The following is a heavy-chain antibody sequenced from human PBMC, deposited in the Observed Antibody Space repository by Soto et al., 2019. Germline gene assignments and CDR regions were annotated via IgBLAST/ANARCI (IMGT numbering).Heavy chain of an antibody. D-gene: IGHD2-15*01. CDR1: GYTFTTHG. J-gene: IGHJ5*02. Sequence: QVQLVQSGAEVKKPGASVKVSCKASGYTFTTHGISWVRQAPGQGLEWMGWVSGDNGHTNYAQSLQGRVTMTTDTSTNKAYMELRSLRSDDTAVYYCARDLGYCRSGTCYREWFDPGGQGTLVTVSS. V-gene: IGHV1-18*01. CDR3: ARDLGYCRSGTCYREWFDP. CDR2: VSGDNGHT.